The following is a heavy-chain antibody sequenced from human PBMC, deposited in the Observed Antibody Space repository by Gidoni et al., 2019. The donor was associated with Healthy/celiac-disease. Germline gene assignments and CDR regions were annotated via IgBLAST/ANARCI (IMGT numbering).Heavy chain of an antibody. D-gene: IGHD6-19*01. CDR1: GYTFTSYD. CDR3: ARGIAVAGTRAFDI. Sequence: SVKVSCKASGYTFTSYDINWVRQATGQGLEWMGWMNPNSGNTGYAQKFQGRVTMTRNTSISTAYMELSSLRSEDTAVYNCARGIAVAGTRAFDIWGQGTMVTVSS. CDR2: MNPNSGNT. V-gene: IGHV1-8*01. J-gene: IGHJ3*02.